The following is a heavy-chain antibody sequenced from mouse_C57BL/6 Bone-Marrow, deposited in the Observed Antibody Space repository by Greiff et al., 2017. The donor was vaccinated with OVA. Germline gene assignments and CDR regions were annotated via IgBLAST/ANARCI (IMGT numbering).Heavy chain of an antibody. CDR1: GFTFTSYW. CDR2: IDPSDSYP. V-gene: IGHV1-50*01. Sequence: QVQLQQPGAELVKPGASVKLSCKASGFTFTSYWMQWVQQRPGQGLEWIGEIDPSDSYPNSIPKFKGKATLTGDTSSSTAYMQLRSLTSEDSAVYYCAREAGNCLYAMDYWGQGTSVTVSS. J-gene: IGHJ4*01. D-gene: IGHD2-1*01. CDR3: AREAGNCLYAMDY.